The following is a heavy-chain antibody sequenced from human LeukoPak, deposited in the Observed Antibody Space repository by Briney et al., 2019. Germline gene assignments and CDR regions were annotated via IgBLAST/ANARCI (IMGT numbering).Heavy chain of an antibody. D-gene: IGHD2-21*01. CDR3: VRDLYSRSPYFDV. J-gene: IGHJ4*02. Sequence: GGSLRLSCAASGFTSASYAMYWVRQAPGRGLEWVASISYDGRDKYYVDSVKGRFFISKDSSMSTLYLDMNSLRPEDTALYYCVRDLYSRSPYFDVWGQGTLVTVSS. CDR1: GFTSASYA. CDR2: ISYDGRDK. V-gene: IGHV3-30*03.